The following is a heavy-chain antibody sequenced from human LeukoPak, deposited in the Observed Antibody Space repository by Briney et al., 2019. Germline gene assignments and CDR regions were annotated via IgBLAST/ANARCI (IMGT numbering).Heavy chain of an antibody. CDR2: ISSSSSYI. CDR3: AREGRKSRGVDIVRKKETGYYYYMDV. CDR1: GFTLSTYW. V-gene: IGHV3-21*01. Sequence: GGSLRLSCAAAGFTLSTYWMHWVRQAPGKGLEWVSSISSSSSYIYYADSVKGRFTISRDNAKNSPYLQMNSLRAEDTAVYYCAREGRKSRGVDIVRKKETGYYYYMDVWGKGTTVTVSS. D-gene: IGHD2-15*01. J-gene: IGHJ6*03.